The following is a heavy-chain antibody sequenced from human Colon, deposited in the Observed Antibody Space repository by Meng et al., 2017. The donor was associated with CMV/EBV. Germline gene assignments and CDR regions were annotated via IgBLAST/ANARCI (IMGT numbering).Heavy chain of an antibody. CDR3: AREVWGSLCYFDY. CDR1: GGSVSSSDYY. CDR2: VYYSGST. Sequence: SEPLSLTCTVSGGSVSSSDYYWSWIRQPPGKGLEWIGYVYYSGSTNYNPSLKSRVTISVDTSKNQFSLKLSSVTAADTAVYYCAREVWGSLCYFDYWGQGTLVTVSS. D-gene: IGHD3-16*01. V-gene: IGHV4-61*08. J-gene: IGHJ4*02.